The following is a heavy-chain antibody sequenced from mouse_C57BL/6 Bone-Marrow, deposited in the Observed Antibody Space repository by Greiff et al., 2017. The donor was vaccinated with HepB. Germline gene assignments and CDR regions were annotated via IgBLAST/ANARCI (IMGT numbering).Heavy chain of an antibody. CDR1: GYTFTDYY. Sequence: EVKLMESGPVLVKPGASVKMSCKASGYTFTDYYMNWVKQSHGKSLEWIGVINPYNGGTSYNQKFKGKATLTVDKSSSTAYMELNSLTSEDSAVYYCAREDLLRGFITTVVATDYFDYWGQGTTLTVSS. D-gene: IGHD1-1*01. CDR2: INPYNGGT. J-gene: IGHJ2*01. V-gene: IGHV1-19*01. CDR3: AREDLLRGFITTVVATDYFDY.